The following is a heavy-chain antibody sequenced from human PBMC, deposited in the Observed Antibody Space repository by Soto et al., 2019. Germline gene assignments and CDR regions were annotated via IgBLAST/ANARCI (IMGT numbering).Heavy chain of an antibody. V-gene: IGHV4-59*01. Sequence: QVQLQESGPGLVKPSETLSLTCTVPGGSISSYYWSWIRQPPGKGLEWFGYIYYSGRTNYNPTHTSRVTTSVHRSQSQFSLKLSSVTAADTAVQYCARTAAYCGGDCYSGLVWYFALWGRGTLVTVSS. CDR1: GGSISSYY. D-gene: IGHD2-21*02. CDR3: ARTAAYCGGDCYSGLVWYFAL. CDR2: IYYSGRT. J-gene: IGHJ2*01.